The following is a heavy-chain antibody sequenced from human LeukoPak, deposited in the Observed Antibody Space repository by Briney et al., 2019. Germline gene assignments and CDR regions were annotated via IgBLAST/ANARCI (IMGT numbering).Heavy chain of an antibody. J-gene: IGHJ3*02. Sequence: SETLSLTCTVSGGSISSYYWSWIRQPAGKGLEGIGLIYTSGSTNYNPSLKSRVTMSVDTSKNQFSLKLSSVTAADTAVYYCARYRPSPPQHAFDIWGQGTMVTVSS. CDR2: IYTSGST. D-gene: IGHD3-16*02. V-gene: IGHV4-4*07. CDR1: GGSISSYY. CDR3: ARYRPSPPQHAFDI.